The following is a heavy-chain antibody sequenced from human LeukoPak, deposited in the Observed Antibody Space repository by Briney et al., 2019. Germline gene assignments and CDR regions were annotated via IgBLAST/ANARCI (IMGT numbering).Heavy chain of an antibody. CDR3: ARSDYYGGNSGAFDI. Sequence: SETLSLTFTVSGGSISSYYWSWIRQPPGKGLEWIGYIYYSGSPNYNPSLKSRVTISVDTSKNQFSLKLSSVTAADTAVYYCARSDYYGGNSGAFDIWGQGTMVTVSS. V-gene: IGHV4-59*01. D-gene: IGHD4-23*01. CDR2: IYYSGSP. J-gene: IGHJ3*02. CDR1: GGSISSYY.